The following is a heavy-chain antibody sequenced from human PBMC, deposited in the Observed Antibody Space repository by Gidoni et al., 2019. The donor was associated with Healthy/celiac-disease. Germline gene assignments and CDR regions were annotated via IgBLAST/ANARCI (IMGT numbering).Heavy chain of an antibody. J-gene: IGHJ3*02. Sequence: QVQLVQSGAEVKKPGASVKVSCKASGYTFTSYGLSWVRQAPGQGLEWMGWISAYNGNTNYAQKLQGRVTMTTDTSTSTAYMELRSLRSDDTAVYYCARDDPTYYYDSSGYYSGDAFDIWGQGTMVTVSS. CDR1: GYTFTSYG. V-gene: IGHV1-18*01. D-gene: IGHD3-22*01. CDR3: ARDDPTYYYDSSGYYSGDAFDI. CDR2: ISAYNGNT.